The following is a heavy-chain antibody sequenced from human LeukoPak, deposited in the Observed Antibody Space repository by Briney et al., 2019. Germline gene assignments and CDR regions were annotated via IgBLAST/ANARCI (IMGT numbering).Heavy chain of an antibody. CDR1: GGSISSYY. CDR3: ARDEYSSSSFDY. V-gene: IGHV4-4*07. Sequence: SETLSLTCTVSGGSISSYYWSWLRQPAGKGLEWIGRIYTSGSTNYNPSLKSRVTMSVDTSKNQFSLKLSSVTAADTAVYYCARDEYSSSSFDYWGQGTLVTVSS. D-gene: IGHD6-6*01. CDR2: IYTSGST. J-gene: IGHJ4*02.